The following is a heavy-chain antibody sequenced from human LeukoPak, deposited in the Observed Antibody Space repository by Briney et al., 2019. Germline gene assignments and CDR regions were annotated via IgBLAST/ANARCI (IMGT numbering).Heavy chain of an antibody. J-gene: IGHJ4*02. CDR3: ATSRPELAAAGTLFY. D-gene: IGHD6-13*01. V-gene: IGHV4-4*02. CDR2: IYHSGST. CDR1: GDSISSSNW. Sequence: PSGTLSLTCAVSGDSISSSNWWSWVRQPPGKGLEWIGEIYHSGSTNYNPSLKSRVTISVDKSKNQFSLKLSSVTAADTAVYYCATSRPELAAAGTLFYWGQGTLVTVSS.